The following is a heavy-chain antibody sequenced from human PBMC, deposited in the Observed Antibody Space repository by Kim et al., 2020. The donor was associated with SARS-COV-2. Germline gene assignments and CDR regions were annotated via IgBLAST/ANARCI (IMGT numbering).Heavy chain of an antibody. CDR2: ST. V-gene: IGHV4-39*01. J-gene: IGHJ4*02. D-gene: IGHD3-10*01. CDR3: ARLLAVAYDY. Sequence: STYYNPTLKSRVTVSVDTSKTQFSRKLSSVTAADTAVYYCARLLAVAYDYWGQGTLVTVSS.